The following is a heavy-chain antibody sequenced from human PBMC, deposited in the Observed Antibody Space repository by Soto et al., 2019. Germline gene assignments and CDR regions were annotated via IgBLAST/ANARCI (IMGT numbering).Heavy chain of an antibody. CDR2: ISGSGGST. J-gene: IGHJ4*02. D-gene: IGHD3-10*01. Sequence: HPGGSLRLSCAASGFTFSSYAMSWVRQAPGKGLEWVSAISGSGGSTYYADSVKGRFTISRDNSKNTLYLQMNSLRAEDTAVYYCAKDLSSGGHIVYYFDYWGQGTLVTVSS. CDR3: AKDLSSGGHIVYYFDY. V-gene: IGHV3-23*01. CDR1: GFTFSSYA.